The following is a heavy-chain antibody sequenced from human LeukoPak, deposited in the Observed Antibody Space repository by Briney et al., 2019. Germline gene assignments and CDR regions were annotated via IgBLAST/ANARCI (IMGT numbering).Heavy chain of an antibody. D-gene: IGHD5-18*01. Sequence: PGESLRLSCAASGFTFSNAWMSWVRQAPGKGLEWVGRIKSKTDGGTTDYAAPVKGRFTISRDDSKNTLYLQMNSLKTEDTAVYYCTALDMAMVTGVDYWGQGTLVTVSS. J-gene: IGHJ4*02. V-gene: IGHV3-15*01. CDR3: TALDMAMVTGVDY. CDR1: GFTFSNAW. CDR2: IKSKTDGGTT.